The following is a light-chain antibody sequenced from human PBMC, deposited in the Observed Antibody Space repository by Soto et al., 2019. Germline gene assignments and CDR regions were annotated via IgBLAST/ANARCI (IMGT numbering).Light chain of an antibody. Sequence: QSALTQPASVSGSPGQSITISCTGTSSDVGGYNYVSWYQQHPGKAPKLMIYEVSNRPSGVSNRFSGSKSGNMASLTISGLQAEVEADYYCSSYTSSSNFLFGTGTKLTVL. J-gene: IGLJ1*01. CDR1: SSDVGGYNY. CDR2: EVS. CDR3: SSYTSSSNFL. V-gene: IGLV2-14*01.